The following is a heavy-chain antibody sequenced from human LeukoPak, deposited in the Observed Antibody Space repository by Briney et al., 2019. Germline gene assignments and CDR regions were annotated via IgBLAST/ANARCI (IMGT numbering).Heavy chain of an antibody. V-gene: IGHV3-7*01. CDR1: GFTFSSSW. CDR2: IKKDGSGT. J-gene: IGHJ5*02. Sequence: GGSLRLSCAASGFTFSSSWMSWVRQAPGKGLEWVANIKKDGSGTYYADSVKGRFTISRDNAKNSLYLQMNSLRAEDTAVYYCARDPFSSTWGKHRFDPWGQGTLVTVSS. CDR3: ARDPFSSTWGKHRFDP. D-gene: IGHD6-13*01.